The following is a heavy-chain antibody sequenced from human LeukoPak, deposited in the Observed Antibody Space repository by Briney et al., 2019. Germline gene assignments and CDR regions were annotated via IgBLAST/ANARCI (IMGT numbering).Heavy chain of an antibody. Sequence: SQTLSLTCTVSGGSISSGGYYWSWIRQPAGKGLEWIGRIYTSGSTNYNPSLKSRVTISVDTSKNQFSLKLSSVTAADTAVYYCARAYQLTPSYYYYYYMDVWGKGTTVTVSS. CDR1: GGSISSGGYY. D-gene: IGHD2-2*01. V-gene: IGHV4-61*02. CDR2: IYTSGST. CDR3: ARAYQLTPSYYYYYYMDV. J-gene: IGHJ6*03.